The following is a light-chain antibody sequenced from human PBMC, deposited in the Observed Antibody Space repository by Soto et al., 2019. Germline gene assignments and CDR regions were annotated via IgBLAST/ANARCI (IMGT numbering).Light chain of an antibody. J-gene: IGLJ2*01. CDR1: SSDVGGYNY. CDR2: EVN. CDR3: AAWDDSLNGPV. V-gene: IGLV2-8*01. Sequence: QSALTQPPSASGSPGQSVAISCTGTSSDVGGYNYVSWYQQHPGKAPKLMIYEVNKRPSGVPDRFSGSKSGNTASLTVSGLQAEDEADYSCAAWDDSLNGPVFGGGTKLTVL.